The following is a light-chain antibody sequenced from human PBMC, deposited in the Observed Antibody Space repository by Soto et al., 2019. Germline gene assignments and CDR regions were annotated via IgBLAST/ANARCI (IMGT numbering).Light chain of an antibody. V-gene: IGLV3-21*02. CDR1: NIGRKS. CDR2: DDR. J-gene: IGLJ2*01. Sequence: SYELTHAPSVSVAPGQTARVTCGGNNIGRKSVFWYQQKPGQAPVLVVYDDRARPSGIPERFSGSHSGHTATLTISRVEARDEADYYCQVWDSSSDHVVFGGGTKLTVL. CDR3: QVWDSSSDHVV.